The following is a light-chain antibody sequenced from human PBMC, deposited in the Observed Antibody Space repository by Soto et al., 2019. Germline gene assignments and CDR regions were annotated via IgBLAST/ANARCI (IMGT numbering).Light chain of an antibody. Sequence: DIVLTQSPGALSLSPGETAALSCRASQSVSSRYLAWYQQKSGQAPRLLIYATSSRATDIPDRFIGYGSGTDFTLTISGLEPEDFAVDYCQQRSVWPITFGQATRLEIK. CDR3: QQRSVWPIT. J-gene: IGKJ5*01. V-gene: IGKV3D-20*02. CDR1: QSVSSRY. CDR2: ATS.